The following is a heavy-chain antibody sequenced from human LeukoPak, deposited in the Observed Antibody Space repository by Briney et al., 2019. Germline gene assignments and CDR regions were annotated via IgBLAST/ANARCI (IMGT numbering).Heavy chain of an antibody. Sequence: GGSLRLSCAASGFTFDDYGMSWVRQALGKGLEWVSGINWNGGSTGYADSVKGRFTISRDNAKNSLYLQMNSLRAEDTALYYCARRRRVVVVVAATDNYYYYMDVWGKGTTVTVSS. CDR3: ARRRRVVVVVAATDNYYYYMDV. V-gene: IGHV3-20*04. J-gene: IGHJ6*03. CDR1: GFTFDDYG. D-gene: IGHD2-15*01. CDR2: INWNGGST.